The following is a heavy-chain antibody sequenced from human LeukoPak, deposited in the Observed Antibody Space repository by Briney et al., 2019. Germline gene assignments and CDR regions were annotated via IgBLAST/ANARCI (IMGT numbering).Heavy chain of an antibody. CDR2: IYYSGST. Sequence: TASETLSLTCTVSGGSVSSYYWSWIRQPPGKGLEWIGYIYYSGSTNYNPSLKSRVTISRDTSKNQFSLKLRSVTAADTAVYYCTSGGMVSGDYWGHGTLVTVSS. CDR3: TSGGMVSGDY. J-gene: IGHJ4*01. CDR1: GGSVSSYY. D-gene: IGHD2-8*01. V-gene: IGHV4-59*02.